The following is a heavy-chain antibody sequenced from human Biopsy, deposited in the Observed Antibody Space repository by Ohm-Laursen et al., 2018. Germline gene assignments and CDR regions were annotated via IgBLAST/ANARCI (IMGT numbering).Heavy chain of an antibody. J-gene: IGHJ4*02. CDR1: GFTVYNNY. Sequence: SLRLSCSASGFTVYNNYMTWVRQAPGKGLEWVSLIYSGGDTRYADSVKGRFSISRDSSKNTLFLQMNSLSTEDTAVYYCVSFGINWGLSYWGQGILVTVAS. V-gene: IGHV3-66*01. CDR3: VSFGINWGLSY. D-gene: IGHD7-27*01. CDR2: IYSGGDT.